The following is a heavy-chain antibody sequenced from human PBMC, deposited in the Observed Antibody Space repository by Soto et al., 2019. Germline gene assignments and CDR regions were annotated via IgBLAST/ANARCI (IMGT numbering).Heavy chain of an antibody. CDR3: ARGVRWGQLGRSYCDY. V-gene: IGHV4-31*11. D-gene: IGHD6-13*01. Sequence: SETLSLTCAVSGGSISSGGYYWSWIRQHPGKGLEWIGYIYYSGSTYYNPSLKSRVTISVDTSKNQFSLKLSSVTAADTAVYYCARGVRWGQLGRSYCDYWGQGTLVTVS. CDR2: IYYSGST. J-gene: IGHJ4*02. CDR1: GGSISSGGYY.